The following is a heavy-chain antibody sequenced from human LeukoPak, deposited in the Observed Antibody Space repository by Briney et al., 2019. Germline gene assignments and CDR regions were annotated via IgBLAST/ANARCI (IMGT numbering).Heavy chain of an antibody. J-gene: IGHJ4*02. Sequence: SETLSLTCAVSGGSISSGGYSWSWIRQPPGKGLEWIGYIYHSGSTYYNPSLKSRVTISVDRSKNQFSLKLSSVTAADTAVYYCARRGIVGATPFDYWGQGTLVTVSS. CDR3: ARRGIVGATPFDY. CDR2: IYHSGST. CDR1: GGSISSGGYS. V-gene: IGHV4-30-2*01. D-gene: IGHD1-26*01.